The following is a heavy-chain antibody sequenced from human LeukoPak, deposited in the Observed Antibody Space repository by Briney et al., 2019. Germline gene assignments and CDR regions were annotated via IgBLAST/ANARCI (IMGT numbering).Heavy chain of an antibody. J-gene: IGHJ4*02. CDR1: GYMFTNYW. CDR2: IYPGDSGT. Sequence: GESLKISCKGSGYMFTNYWNSCLRRMPGKDLVWMGIIYPGDSGTRYSPSFQGQVTISADKSVNTSFLQWSSLKASEAAIEYCARHLVYDLVGYGDFWGPGTRVTVSS. CDR3: ARHLVYDLVGYGDF. D-gene: IGHD2-21*01. V-gene: IGHV5-51*01.